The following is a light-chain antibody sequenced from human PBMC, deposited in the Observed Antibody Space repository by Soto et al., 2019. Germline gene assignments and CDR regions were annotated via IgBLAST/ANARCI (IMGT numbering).Light chain of an antibody. CDR2: AAS. CDR1: QGISIY. CDR3: QKYNSAPKT. J-gene: IGKJ1*01. V-gene: IGKV1-27*01. Sequence: IQMTQAPSSLSASVGDRVTITCRASQGISIYLAWYQQKPGKVPKLLIYAASTLQSGVPSRFSGSGSGTDFTLTISSLQPEDVATYYCQKYNSAPKTFGQGTKVNIK.